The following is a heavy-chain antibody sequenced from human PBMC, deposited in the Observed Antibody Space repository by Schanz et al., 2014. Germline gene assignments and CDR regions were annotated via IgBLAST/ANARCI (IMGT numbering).Heavy chain of an antibody. D-gene: IGHD2-2*01. V-gene: IGHV3-21*01. Sequence: EVQLVESGGGLVKPGGSLRLSCAASGFTFSSYSMNWVRQAPGKGLEWVSSISSSGSYIYYADSVKGRFSISRDNAKNSLYLQMNSLRTEDTAVYYCAKDSTHIDIVLVPTAIDYWGQGTLVTVSS. CDR2: ISSSGSYI. J-gene: IGHJ4*02. CDR1: GFTFSSYS. CDR3: AKDSTHIDIVLVPTAIDY.